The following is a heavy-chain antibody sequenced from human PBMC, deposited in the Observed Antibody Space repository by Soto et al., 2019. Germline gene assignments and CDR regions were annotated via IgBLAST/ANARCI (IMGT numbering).Heavy chain of an antibody. J-gene: IGHJ4*02. CDR3: AMVFSPGSGLMYYFDF. D-gene: IGHD3-22*01. Sequence: QLQESGPGLVKPSETMALTCTVSSDSIAGENWWSWVRQPPGLGLEWIGAVFPTGGTHYNPSLTPRATMVVDQSKTQVSLIVLSAPAADTAAYYCAMVFSPGSGLMYYFDFWGQGTLVSVSS. V-gene: IGHV4-4*02. CDR2: VFPTGGT. CDR1: SDSIAGENW.